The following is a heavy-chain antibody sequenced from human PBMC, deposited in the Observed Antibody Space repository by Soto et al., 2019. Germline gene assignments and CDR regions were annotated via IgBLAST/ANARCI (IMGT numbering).Heavy chain of an antibody. Sequence: PGGSLRLSCAASGFTFSDYYMSWIRQAPGKGLEWVSYISSSSSYTNYADSVKGRFTISRDNAKNSLYLQMNSLRAEDTAVYYCARGPPTWEYYFDYWGQGTLVTVSS. CDR3: ARGPPTWEYYFDY. CDR1: GFTFSDYY. V-gene: IGHV3-11*06. D-gene: IGHD1-26*01. CDR2: ISSSSSYT. J-gene: IGHJ4*02.